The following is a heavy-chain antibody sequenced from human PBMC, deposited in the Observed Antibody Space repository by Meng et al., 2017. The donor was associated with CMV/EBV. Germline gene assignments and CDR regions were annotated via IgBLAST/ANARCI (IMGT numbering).Heavy chain of an antibody. CDR1: GGPSSSSRYY. V-gene: IGHV4-39*07. CDR3: ARGMSDFWSGYLDY. Sequence: SETLSLTCSVSGGPSSSSRYYWGWIRQPPGKGLEWIGEINHSGSTNYNPSLKSRVTISVDTSKNQFSLKLSSVTAADTAVYYCARGMSDFWSGYLDYWGQGTLVTVSS. CDR2: INHSGST. D-gene: IGHD3-3*01. J-gene: IGHJ4*02.